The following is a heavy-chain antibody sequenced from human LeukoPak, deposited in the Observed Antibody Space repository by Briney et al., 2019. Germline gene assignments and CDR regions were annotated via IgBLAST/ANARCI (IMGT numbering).Heavy chain of an antibody. CDR2: IYYSGST. Sequence: SETLSLTCTVSGGSISSYYWSWIRQPPGKGLEWIGYIYYSGSTNYNPSLKSRVTISVDTSKNQFSLKLSSVTAADTAVYYCARQQQLGYTGFAFDPWGQGTLVTVSS. CDR1: GGSISSYY. J-gene: IGHJ5*02. D-gene: IGHD6-13*01. V-gene: IGHV4-59*08. CDR3: ARQQQLGYTGFAFDP.